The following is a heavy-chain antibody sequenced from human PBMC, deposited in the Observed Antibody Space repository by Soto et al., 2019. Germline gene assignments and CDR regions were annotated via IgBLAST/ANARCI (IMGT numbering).Heavy chain of an antibody. J-gene: IGHJ4*02. CDR3: ARDRLRGEKGY. CDR1: GYTFTSYG. Sequence: QVQLVQSGAEVKKPGASVKVSCKASGYTFTSYGIRWVRQAPGQGLDWRGWVSANNGNTNYAQKLQGRVTMTTDTATSTAYMELRSMRSDDTAVYFCARDRLRGEKGYWGQGTLVTGSS. CDR2: VSANNGNT. V-gene: IGHV1-18*04. D-gene: IGHD4-17*01.